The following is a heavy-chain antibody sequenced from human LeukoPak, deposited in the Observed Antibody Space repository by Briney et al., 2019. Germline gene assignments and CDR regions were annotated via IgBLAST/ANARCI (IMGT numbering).Heavy chain of an antibody. CDR2: IYNRGSA. J-gene: IGHJ4*02. CDR3: GSTRYNPSPQSRVTISVHTSKHQFSLKLRSVTAADRAVYYCARRTPYYDSSGSNGERAD. V-gene: IGHV4-59*01. CDR1: VGSMCRYN. D-gene: IGHD3-10*01. Sequence: SETLSLTRTVPVGSMCRYNTSWSPHPPGGGGEWGGHIYNRGSANSNPSLKSRVSISLDTSKNQFSLTLSSVTAPATRVYYCGSTRYNPSPQSRVTISVHTSKHQFSLKLRSVTAADRAVYYCARRTPYYDSSGSNGERADWGQATLVTVSS.